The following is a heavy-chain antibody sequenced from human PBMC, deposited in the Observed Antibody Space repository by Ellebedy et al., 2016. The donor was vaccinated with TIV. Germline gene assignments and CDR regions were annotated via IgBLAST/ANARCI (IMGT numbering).Heavy chain of an antibody. Sequence: SETLSLTCSVSGGSIRGYYWTWIRQTPGKGLEWIGNIDYSGSTKDNPSLKSRITIAIDRSKNQFSLKLRSASAADTAIYFCARDGVDGMDVWGQGTTVAVSS. CDR2: IDYSGST. V-gene: IGHV4-59*01. D-gene: IGHD2-15*01. CDR1: GGSIRGYY. J-gene: IGHJ6*02. CDR3: ARDGVDGMDV.